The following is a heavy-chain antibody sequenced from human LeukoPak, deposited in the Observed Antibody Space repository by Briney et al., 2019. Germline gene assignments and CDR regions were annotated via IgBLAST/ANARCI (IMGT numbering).Heavy chain of an antibody. J-gene: IGHJ5*02. CDR2: ISGSGGST. CDR1: GFTFSIYA. V-gene: IGHV3-23*01. CDR3: AKDRGIPIPKIP. Sequence: GGSLRLSCAASGFTFSIYAMTWVRQAPGKGLGWVSGISGSGGSTYYADSVKGRFTISRDNSKNTLYLQMNSPRAEDTAVYYCAKDRGIPIPKIPWGQGTLVTVSS. D-gene: IGHD1-14*01.